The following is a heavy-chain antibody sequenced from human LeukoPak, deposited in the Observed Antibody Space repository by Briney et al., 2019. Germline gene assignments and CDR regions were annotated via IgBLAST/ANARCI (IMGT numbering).Heavy chain of an antibody. J-gene: IGHJ6*02. CDR2: VSTTGNTI. CDR3: ASRLYTVIMDV. Sequence: GGSLRPSCAASGFTFSAYEMNWVRQAPGKGLEWISYVSTTGNTIFYAASVKGRFTISRDNAHNSLYLQMDSLRAEDTAVYYCASRLYTVIMDVWGQGTTVTVSS. CDR1: GFTFSAYE. D-gene: IGHD3-10*01. V-gene: IGHV3-48*03.